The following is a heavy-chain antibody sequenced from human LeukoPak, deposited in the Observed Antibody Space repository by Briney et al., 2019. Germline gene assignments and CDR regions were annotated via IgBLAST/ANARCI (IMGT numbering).Heavy chain of an antibody. CDR2: INHSGST. Sequence: SETLSLTCAVYGGSFSGYYWSWIRQPPGKGLEWIGEINHSGSTNYNPSLKSRVTISEDTSKNQFSLKLSSVTAADTAVYYCARGRYYYDSSGYYYYWGQGTLVTVSS. D-gene: IGHD3-22*01. CDR3: ARGRYYYDSSGYYYY. J-gene: IGHJ4*02. V-gene: IGHV4-34*01. CDR1: GGSFSGYY.